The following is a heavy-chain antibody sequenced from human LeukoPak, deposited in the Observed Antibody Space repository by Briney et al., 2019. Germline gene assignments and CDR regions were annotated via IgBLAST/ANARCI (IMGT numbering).Heavy chain of an antibody. J-gene: IGHJ4*02. Sequence: GGSLRLSCAASGFTFSDYYMSWLRQAPGKGLEWVSYISSSGSTIYYADSVKGRFTISRDNAKNSLYLQMNSLRAEDTAVYYCARGIYGATAMDQAFDYWGQGTLVTVSS. CDR1: GFTFSDYY. D-gene: IGHD5-18*01. CDR2: ISSSGSTI. V-gene: IGHV3-11*01. CDR3: ARGIYGATAMDQAFDY.